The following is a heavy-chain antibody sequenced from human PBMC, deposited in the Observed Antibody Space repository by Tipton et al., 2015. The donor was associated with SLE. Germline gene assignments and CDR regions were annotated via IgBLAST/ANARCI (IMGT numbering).Heavy chain of an antibody. D-gene: IGHD6-19*01. Sequence: TLSLTCTVSGGSISSGSYYWSWIRQPAGKGLEWIGRIYTSGSTNYNPSLKSRVTISVDTSKNQFSLKLSSVTAADTAVYYCARGVDSSGWYDYWGQGTLVTVSS. V-gene: IGHV4-61*02. CDR1: GGSISSGSYY. CDR3: ARGVDSSGWYDY. J-gene: IGHJ4*02. CDR2: IYTSGST.